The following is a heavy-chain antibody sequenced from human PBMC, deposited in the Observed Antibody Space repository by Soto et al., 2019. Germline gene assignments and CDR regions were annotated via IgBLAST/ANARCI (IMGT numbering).Heavy chain of an antibody. V-gene: IGHV4-61*01. Sequence: SETLSLTCSVSDGSVSSGNYYWTWIRQPPGKGLEYIGSISSSGGTNYSPSLKSRVTISVDTSKNQFSLNLNSVTAADTAVYYCARDSIALFDYWGQGTLVTVSS. CDR1: DGSVSSGNYY. CDR2: ISSSGGT. J-gene: IGHJ4*02. D-gene: IGHD2-21*01. CDR3: ARDSIALFDY.